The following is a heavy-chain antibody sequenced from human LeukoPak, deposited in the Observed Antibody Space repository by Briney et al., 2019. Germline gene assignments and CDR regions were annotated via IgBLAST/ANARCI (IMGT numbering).Heavy chain of an antibody. J-gene: IGHJ5*02. CDR3: ARDGRTGYYDSSGYSPRFDP. Sequence: GASVKVSCKASGYTFTSYGISWVRQAPGQGLEWMGWISAYNGNTNYAQKLQGRVTMTTDTSTSTAYMELRSLRSDDTAVYYCARDGRTGYYDSSGYSPRFDPWGQGTLVTVSS. D-gene: IGHD3-22*01. V-gene: IGHV1-18*01. CDR1: GYTFTSYG. CDR2: ISAYNGNT.